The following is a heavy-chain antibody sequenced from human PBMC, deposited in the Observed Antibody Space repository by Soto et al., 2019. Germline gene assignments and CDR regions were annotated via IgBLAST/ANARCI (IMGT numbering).Heavy chain of an antibody. CDR1: GGTFSSYA. D-gene: IGHD3-3*01. Sequence: GASVKVSCKASGGTFSSYAISWVRQAPGQGLEWMGGIIPIFGTANYAQKFQGRVTITADESTSTAYMELSSLRSEDTAVYYCERPRNVLRFLLCSLYYYYGIYAPAQRATVTVSS. V-gene: IGHV1-69*13. CDR3: ERPRNVLRFLLCSLYYYYGIYA. J-gene: IGHJ6*02. CDR2: IIPIFGTA.